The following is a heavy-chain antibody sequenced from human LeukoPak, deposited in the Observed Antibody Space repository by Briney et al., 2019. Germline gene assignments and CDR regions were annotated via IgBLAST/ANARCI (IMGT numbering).Heavy chain of an antibody. D-gene: IGHD5-18*01. CDR1: GGSISTYY. CDR2: IFHSGST. CDR3: ARARIQLWLYGARGYMDV. J-gene: IGHJ6*03. Sequence: ETLSLTCTVSGGSISTYYWSWIRQPPGKRLEWIGYIFHSGSTNYNPSLRGRVTILVDTSKNQFSLKLSSVTAADTAVYYCARARIQLWLYGARGYMDVWGKGTTVTVSS. V-gene: IGHV4-59*12.